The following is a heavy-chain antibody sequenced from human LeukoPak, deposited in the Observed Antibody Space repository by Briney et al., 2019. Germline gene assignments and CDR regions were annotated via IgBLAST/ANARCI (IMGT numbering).Heavy chain of an antibody. D-gene: IGHD5-12*01. V-gene: IGHV3-74*01. J-gene: IGHJ4*02. CDR2: ITSDGSST. CDR3: ARAHGYSGYGVGCIDY. CDR1: GFTFSNYE. Sequence: GYLRLSCAASGFTFSNYEMNWVRQAPGKGLVWVSRITSDGSSTSYADSVKGRFTISRDNAKNTLYLQMNSLRAEDTAVYYCARAHGYSGYGVGCIDYWGQGTLVTVSS.